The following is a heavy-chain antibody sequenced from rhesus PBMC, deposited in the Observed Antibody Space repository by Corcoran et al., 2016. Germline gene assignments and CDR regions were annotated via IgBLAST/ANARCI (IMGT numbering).Heavy chain of an antibody. J-gene: IGHJ4*01. D-gene: IGHD4-29*01. CDR1: GGSISSNY. Sequence: QVQLQESGPGLVKPSETLSLTCAVSGGSISSNYWSWIRQPPGKGLEWIGRLNGSSRSTSYNPSLTSRVTSSTDTSKTQFSLKLSSVTAADTAVYYCARDEPLVAAPFDYWGQGVLVTVSS. V-gene: IGHV4-147*01. CDR3: ARDEPLVAAPFDY. CDR2: LNGSSRST.